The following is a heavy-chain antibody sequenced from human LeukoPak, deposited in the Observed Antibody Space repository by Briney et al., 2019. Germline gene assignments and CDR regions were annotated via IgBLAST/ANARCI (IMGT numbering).Heavy chain of an antibody. Sequence: SETLSLTCTVSGGSISSNYWSWIRKPPGKGLEWIGYIYYSGSTNYSPSLKSRVTISVDTSKNQFSLKLSSVTAADTAVYYCARLGQWREACWFDPWGQGTLVTVSS. D-gene: IGHD6-19*01. CDR2: IYYSGST. J-gene: IGHJ5*02. CDR1: GGSISSNY. CDR3: ARLGQWREACWFDP. V-gene: IGHV4-59*08.